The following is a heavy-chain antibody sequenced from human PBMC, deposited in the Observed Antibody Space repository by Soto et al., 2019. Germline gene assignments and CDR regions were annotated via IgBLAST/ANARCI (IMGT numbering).Heavy chain of an antibody. Sequence: GGSLRLSCAASGFTFSSYWMSWVRQAPGKGLEWVANIKQDGSEKYYVDSVKGRFTISRDNAKNSLYLQMNSLRAEDTAVYYCARLGSNWGSPFDYLGQGTLVTVSS. J-gene: IGHJ4*02. CDR2: IKQDGSEK. V-gene: IGHV3-7*03. CDR3: ARLGSNWGSPFDY. CDR1: GFTFSSYW. D-gene: IGHD7-27*01.